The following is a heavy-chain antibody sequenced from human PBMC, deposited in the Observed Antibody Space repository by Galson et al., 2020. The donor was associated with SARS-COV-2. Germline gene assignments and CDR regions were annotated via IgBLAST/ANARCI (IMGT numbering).Heavy chain of an antibody. CDR1: GYSFSTYW. CDR2: IYPGDSYT. Sequence: GESLKISCKGSGYSFSTYWMGWVRQMPGKGLEWMGIIYPGDSYTRYSPSFQGQVTISADKSISTAYLQWSGLRASDTAMYYCARLPYGSGSYYSAYWGQGTLVTVSS. J-gene: IGHJ4*02. D-gene: IGHD3-10*01. CDR3: ARLPYGSGSYYSAY. V-gene: IGHV5-51*01.